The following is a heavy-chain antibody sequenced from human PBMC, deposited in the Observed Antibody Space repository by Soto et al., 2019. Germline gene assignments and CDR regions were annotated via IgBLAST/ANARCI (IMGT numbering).Heavy chain of an antibody. D-gene: IGHD3-10*01. J-gene: IGHJ4*02. CDR2: MNGGTDNI. CDR1: GSTVTTYT. CDR3: ATYYYRSGSYYRFDY. Sequence: PSVKLSCKASGSTVTTYTLHWVRRSPGHSPEWMGWMNGGTDNIRISQKLQRRVSMTTERTTGTFTSTAYMELWGLPSDDTAVYFCATYYYRSGSYYRFDYWGQGALVTVSS. V-gene: IGHV1-3*01.